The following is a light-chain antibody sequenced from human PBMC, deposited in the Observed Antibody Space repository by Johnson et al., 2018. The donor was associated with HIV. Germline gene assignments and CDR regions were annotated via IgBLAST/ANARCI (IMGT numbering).Light chain of an antibody. J-gene: IGLJ1*01. CDR3: GTWDSSLSAYV. Sequence: QSVLTQPPSVSAVPGQKVTISCSGSSSNIGDNYVSWYQQLPGAAPKLFIYDNHKRPSGIPDRFSGSKSGTSATLGVTGLQTGDEADYFCGTWDSSLSAYVFGTGTNVTVL. V-gene: IGLV1-51*01. CDR2: DNH. CDR1: SSNIGDNY.